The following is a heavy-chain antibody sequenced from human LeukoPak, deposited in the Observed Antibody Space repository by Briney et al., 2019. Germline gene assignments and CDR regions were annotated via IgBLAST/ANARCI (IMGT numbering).Heavy chain of an antibody. D-gene: IGHD6-6*01. CDR1: GFTFRNYA. CDR3: ARHRSSWLIDY. V-gene: IGHV3-23*01. CDR2: ISGSGGTA. J-gene: IGHJ4*02. Sequence: GGSLRLSCVASGFTFRNYAMSWVRQAPGKGLAWVSIISGSGGTAYYADSVKDRFTISRDNSKNTLYLQMNSLRAEDTAVYYCARHRSSWLIDYWGQGTLVTVSS.